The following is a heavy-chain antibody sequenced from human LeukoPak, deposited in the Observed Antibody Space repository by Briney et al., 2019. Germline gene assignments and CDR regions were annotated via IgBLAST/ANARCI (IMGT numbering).Heavy chain of an antibody. CDR3: ARDHYPDDIVVVVAAWSLGY. V-gene: IGHV3-64*01. CDR1: GFTFSSYA. J-gene: IGHJ4*02. D-gene: IGHD2-15*01. CDR2: ISSNGGST. Sequence: PGGSLRLSCAASGFTFSSYAMYWVRQAPGEGLEYVSAISSNGGSTYYANSVKGRFTISRDNSKNTLYLQMGSLRFEDTAVYYCARDHYPDDIVVVVAAWSLGYWGQGTLVTVSS.